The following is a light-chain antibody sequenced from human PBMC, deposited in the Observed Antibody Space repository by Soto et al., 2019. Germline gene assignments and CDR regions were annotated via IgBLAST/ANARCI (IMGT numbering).Light chain of an antibody. CDR2: EVS. CDR1: SSDVGSYNL. CDR3: CSYAGSGTWV. Sequence: QSALTQPASVSGSPGQSITISCTGTSSDVGSYNLVSWYQQYPGKAPKLMIYEVSKRPSGISNRFSGSKSANTASLTISGLQAEDEGDYYCCSYAGSGTWVFGGGTQLTVL. V-gene: IGLV2-23*02. J-gene: IGLJ2*01.